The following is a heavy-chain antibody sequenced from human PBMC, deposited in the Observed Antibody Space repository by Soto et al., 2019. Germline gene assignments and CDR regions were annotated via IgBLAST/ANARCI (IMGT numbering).Heavy chain of an antibody. Sequence: GESLKISCQASGYSFTSYWIGWVRQMPGKGLEWMGIIYPGDSDTEYSPSFQGQVTISADKSSSTAYLQWSSLKASDTAMYYCARQRGIAARSSDFWGQGTLVTVSS. D-gene: IGHD6-6*01. CDR1: GYSFTSYW. CDR2: IYPGDSDT. J-gene: IGHJ4*02. CDR3: ARQRGIAARSSDF. V-gene: IGHV5-51*01.